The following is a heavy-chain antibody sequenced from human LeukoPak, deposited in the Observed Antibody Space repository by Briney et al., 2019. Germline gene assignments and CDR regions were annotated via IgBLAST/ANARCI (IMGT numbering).Heavy chain of an antibody. J-gene: IGHJ4*02. Sequence: GGSLKLSCAASGFTFSNYEMNWVRQAPGKGLEWVSYISSSGSSINYADSVKGRFTTSRDNAENSLSLQMNSLRAEDTAVYYCSRVACSSTTCYLAYWGQGTLVTVSS. V-gene: IGHV3-48*03. CDR3: SRVACSSTTCYLAY. D-gene: IGHD2-2*01. CDR1: GFTFSNYE. CDR2: ISSSGSSI.